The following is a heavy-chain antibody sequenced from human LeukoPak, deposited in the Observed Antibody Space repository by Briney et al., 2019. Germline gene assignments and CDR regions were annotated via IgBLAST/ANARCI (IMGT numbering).Heavy chain of an antibody. J-gene: IGHJ4*02. Sequence: SETLSLTCTVSGVSISTSTYYWAWIRQPPGKGLEWIGSMFYRGSTYYNASLKSRVTITVDTSKNQFSLNLSSVTASETAVYYWARKPSGYDYFDYWGQGTLVTVSS. CDR1: GVSISTSTYY. V-gene: IGHV4-39*01. CDR2: MFYRGST. CDR3: ARKPSGYDYFDY. D-gene: IGHD5-12*01.